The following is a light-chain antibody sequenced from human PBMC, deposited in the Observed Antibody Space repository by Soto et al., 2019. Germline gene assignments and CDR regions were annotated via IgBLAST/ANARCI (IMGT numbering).Light chain of an antibody. CDR1: SSDIGAYDY. CDR2: EVS. J-gene: IGLJ1*01. Sequence: QSALTQPASVSGSPGQSITVSCTGTSSDIGAYDYVSWYQQHPGKAPKVIISEVSKRPSGVSHRFSGSKSGNTASLTISGLQAEDEADYYCSSYAGSNKNVFGSGTKLTVL. CDR3: SSYAGSNKNV. V-gene: IGLV2-14*01.